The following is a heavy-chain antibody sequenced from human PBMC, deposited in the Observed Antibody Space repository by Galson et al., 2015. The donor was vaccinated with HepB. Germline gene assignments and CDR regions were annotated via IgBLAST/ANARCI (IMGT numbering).Heavy chain of an antibody. Sequence: SLRLSCAGSGLTFRNYGMHWVRQAPGQGLEWVAFIRYDASNKYYADSVKGRFTISRDNSKNTLSLQMNSLRTEDTAVYYCAGNSYYYESGAYYDYRHGMDVWGQGTTVTVSS. V-gene: IGHV3-30*02. CDR2: IRYDASNK. CDR3: AGNSYYYESGAYYDYRHGMDV. CDR1: GLTFRNYG. D-gene: IGHD3-22*01. J-gene: IGHJ6*02.